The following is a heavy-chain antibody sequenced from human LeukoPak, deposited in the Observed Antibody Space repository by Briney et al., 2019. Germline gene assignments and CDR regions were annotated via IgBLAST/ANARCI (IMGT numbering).Heavy chain of an antibody. V-gene: IGHV4-4*02. CDR2: IYHSGST. CDR3: ARGGYGGYSRSYWFDP. CDR1: GGSISSSNW. J-gene: IGHJ5*02. Sequence: PSETLSLTCAVSGGSISSSNWWSWDRQPPGKGLEWIGEIYHSGSTNYNPSLKSRVTISVDKSKNQFSLKLSSVTAADTAVYYCARGGYGGYSRSYWFDPWGQGTLVTVSS. D-gene: IGHD5-12*01.